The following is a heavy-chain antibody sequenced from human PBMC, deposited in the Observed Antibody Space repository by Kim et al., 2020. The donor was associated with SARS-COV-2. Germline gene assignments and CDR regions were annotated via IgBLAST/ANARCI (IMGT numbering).Heavy chain of an antibody. J-gene: IGHJ4*02. CDR1: GFTFSDYA. CDR2: INNKGASP. CDR3: AKVQSETYSYDY. V-gene: IGHV3-64D*06. D-gene: IGHD2-15*01. Sequence: GGSLRLSCSASGFTFSDYAMHWVRQAPGKGLEHISSINNKGASPYYADSVQGRFTISRDNSKNTLYLQMRSLRPEDTAVYYCAKVQSETYSYDYWGQGTLVTVSS.